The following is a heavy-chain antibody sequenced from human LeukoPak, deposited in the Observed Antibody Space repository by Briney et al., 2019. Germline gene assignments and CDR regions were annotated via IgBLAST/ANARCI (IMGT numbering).Heavy chain of an antibody. V-gene: IGHV3-11*05. D-gene: IGHD3-9*01. CDR2: ISSSSSYI. J-gene: IGHJ6*02. CDR1: GFTFSDYY. CDR3: ARGGLYFDWSPNYYYGMDV. Sequence: GGSLRLSCAASGFTFSDYYMSWIRQAPGKGLEWVSYISSSSSYINYADSVKGRFTISRDNAKNSLYLQMNSLRAEDTAVYYCARGGLYFDWSPNYYYGMDVWGQGTTVTVSS.